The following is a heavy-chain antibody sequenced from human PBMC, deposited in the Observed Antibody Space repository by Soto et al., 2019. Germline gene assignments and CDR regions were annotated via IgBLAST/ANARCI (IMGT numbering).Heavy chain of an antibody. D-gene: IGHD3-10*01. J-gene: IGHJ4*02. CDR1: GYTLTSYH. CDR3: ARQGSQYGSGNYLH. CDR2: MNPNSGDT. Sequence: QVQLVQSGAEVKKPGASVKVSCKASGYTLTSYHIDWVRQAPGQGLEWMGWMNPNSGDTGSTQKFQGRLTMTRDIAGGTAYMELSSLSSEDTGVYYCARQGSQYGSGNYLHWGQGTLVTVSS. V-gene: IGHV1-8*01.